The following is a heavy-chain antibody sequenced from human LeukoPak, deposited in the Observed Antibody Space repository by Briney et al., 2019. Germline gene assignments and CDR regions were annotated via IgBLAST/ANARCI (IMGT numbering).Heavy chain of an antibody. Sequence: GGSLRLSCAASGFTFSSYSMTWVRQAPGKGLEWVSSISSSSSYIYYADSVKGRFTISRDNAKNSLYLQMNSLRAEDTAVYYCASNGVRGSTFDYWGQGTLVTVSS. J-gene: IGHJ4*02. CDR2: ISSSSSYI. CDR1: GFTFSSYS. V-gene: IGHV3-21*01. D-gene: IGHD3-16*01. CDR3: ASNGVRGSTFDY.